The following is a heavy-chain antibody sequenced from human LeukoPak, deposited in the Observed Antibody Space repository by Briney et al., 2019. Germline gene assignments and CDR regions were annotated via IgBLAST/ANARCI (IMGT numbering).Heavy chain of an antibody. V-gene: IGHV3-21*01. CDR1: GFTFSSYS. D-gene: IGHD4/OR15-4a*01. CDR2: ISSSSSYI. Sequence: GGSLRLSCAASGFTFSSYSMNWVRQAPGKRLEWVSSISSSSSYIYYADSVKGRFTISRDNAKNSLYLQMNSLRAEGTAVYYCARDLTLDTDYWGQGTLVTVSS. J-gene: IGHJ4*02. CDR3: ARDLTLDTDY.